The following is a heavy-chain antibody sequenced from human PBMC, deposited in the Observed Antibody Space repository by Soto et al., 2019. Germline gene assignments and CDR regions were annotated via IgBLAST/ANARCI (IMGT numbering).Heavy chain of an antibody. CDR3: ATRILFRPLDY. CDR1: GASVRSDNYF. CDR2: ISYSGTTNSDSGRT. V-gene: IGHV4-61*01. Sequence: SETLSLTCTVSGASVRSDNYFWVWIRQPPGKGLECIGYISYSGTTNSDSGRTSYNPSLKSRVTISVDTSKNQFSLKLNSATAADTAVYYCATRILFRPLDYWGQGALVTVS. J-gene: IGHJ4*02.